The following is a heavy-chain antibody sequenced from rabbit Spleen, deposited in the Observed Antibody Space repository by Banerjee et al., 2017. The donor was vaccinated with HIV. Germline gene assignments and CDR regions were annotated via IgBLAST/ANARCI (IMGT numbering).Heavy chain of an antibody. V-gene: IGHV1S40*01. Sequence: QSLEESGGDLVKPGASLTLTCTASGVSFSANSYMCWVRQAPGKGLEWIACIDTGSSSFTYFAHWAKGRFTISKASSTTVTLQMTSLTAADTATYFCARDTSSSFSSYGMALWGPGTLVTVS. CDR3: ARDTSSSFSSYGMAL. D-gene: IGHD1-1*01. J-gene: IGHJ6*01. CDR1: GVSFSANSY. CDR2: IDTGSSSFT.